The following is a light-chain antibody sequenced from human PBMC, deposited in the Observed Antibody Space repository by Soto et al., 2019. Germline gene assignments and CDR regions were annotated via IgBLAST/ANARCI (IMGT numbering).Light chain of an antibody. J-gene: IGKJ5*01. CDR1: QSVTNSS. V-gene: IGKV3-20*01. CDR2: GAS. CDR3: QQYGSSPAT. Sequence: EIVLTQSPDTLSLSPGEGATLSCGASQSVTNSSLAWYQHKFGQAPRLLIYGASTRATGIPDRFNGSGSGTDFTLSVSRLEHEDFEVYYCQQYGSSPATLGQGTRLEIK.